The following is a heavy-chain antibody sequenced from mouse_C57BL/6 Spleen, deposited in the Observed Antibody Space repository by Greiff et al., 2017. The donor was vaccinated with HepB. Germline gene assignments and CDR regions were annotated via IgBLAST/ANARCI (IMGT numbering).Heavy chain of an antibody. Sequence: EVQLQHSGAELVRPGASVKLSCTASGFNIKDYYMHWVKQRPEQGLEWIGRIDPEDGDTEYAPKFQGKATMTADTSSNTAYLQLSSLTSEDTAVYYCTFYYGSSFGDYWGQGTTLTVSS. CDR2: IDPEDGDT. V-gene: IGHV14-1*01. J-gene: IGHJ2*01. CDR1: GFNIKDYY. CDR3: TFYYGSSFGDY. D-gene: IGHD1-1*01.